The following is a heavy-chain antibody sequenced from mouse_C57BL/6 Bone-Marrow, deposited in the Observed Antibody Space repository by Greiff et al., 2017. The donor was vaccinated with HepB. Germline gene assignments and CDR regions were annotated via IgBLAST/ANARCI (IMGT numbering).Heavy chain of an antibody. CDR3: ARALDGYYPAWFAD. CDR2: ISYDGSN. V-gene: IGHV3-6*01. J-gene: IGHJ3*01. CDR1: GYSITSGYY. D-gene: IGHD2-3*01. Sequence: EVQLVESGPGLVKPSQSLSLTCSVTGYSITSGYYWNWIRQFPGNKLEWMGYISYDGSNNYNPSLKNRISITRDTSKNQFFLKLNSVTTEDTATYYCARALDGYYPAWFADWGQGTLVTVSA.